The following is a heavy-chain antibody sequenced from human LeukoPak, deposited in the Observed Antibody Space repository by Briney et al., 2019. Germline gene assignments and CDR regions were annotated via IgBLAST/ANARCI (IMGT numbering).Heavy chain of an antibody. Sequence: SETLSLTCTVSGDSFRSSLYYWGWIRQPPGKGLEWIRQISYTGNTYYNPSLKGRVTISLDTSKNQFSLNLSSVTAADTAIYYCAKNPHHDDDADEGFDYWGQGTLVTVSS. D-gene: IGHD3-16*01. J-gene: IGHJ4*02. CDR2: ISYTGNT. CDR1: GDSFRSSLYY. CDR3: AKNPHHDDDADEGFDY. V-gene: IGHV4-39*07.